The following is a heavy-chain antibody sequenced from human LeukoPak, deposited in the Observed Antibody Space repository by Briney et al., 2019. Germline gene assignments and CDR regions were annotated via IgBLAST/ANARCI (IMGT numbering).Heavy chain of an antibody. CDR2: IYYSGST. J-gene: IGHJ4*02. D-gene: IGHD1-1*01. Sequence: SETLSLTCTVSGGSISSYYWSWIRQPPGKGLEWIGYIYYSGSTNYNPSLKSRATISVDTSKNQFSLKLSSVTAADTAVYYCARALAGTTGWYFDYWGQGTLVTVSS. V-gene: IGHV4-59*01. CDR1: GGSISSYY. CDR3: ARALAGTTGWYFDY.